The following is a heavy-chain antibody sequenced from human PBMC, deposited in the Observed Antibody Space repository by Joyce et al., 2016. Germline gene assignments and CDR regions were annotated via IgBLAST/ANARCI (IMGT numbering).Heavy chain of an antibody. J-gene: IGHJ4*02. CDR3: ARVGRTGYTCDY. V-gene: IGHV3-48*02. Sequence: EVQLVESGGGLVQPGGSLRLSCAACGFSFNTYSINWVRQAPGKGLEGRSYIRASSGTIYDADSVKGRFTISRDNAKNSVYLQMNSLRDEDTAVYYCARVGRTGYTCDYWGQGTLVTVSS. D-gene: IGHD5-24*01. CDR2: IRASSGTI. CDR1: GFSFNTYS.